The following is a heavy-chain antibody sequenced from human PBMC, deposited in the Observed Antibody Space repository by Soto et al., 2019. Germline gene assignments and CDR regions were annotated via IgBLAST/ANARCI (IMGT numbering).Heavy chain of an antibody. CDR2: IYHSGST. CDR3: ARAPLPYYYGTRGYFDY. Sequence: TSETLSLTCAVSGGSISSSNWWTWVRQPPGKGLEWIGEIYHSGSTNYNPSLKSRVTISVDKSKNQFSLKLSSVTAADAAVFYCARAPLPYYYGTRGYFDYWGQGTLVTVSS. CDR1: GGSISSSNW. V-gene: IGHV4-4*02. D-gene: IGHD3-10*01. J-gene: IGHJ4*02.